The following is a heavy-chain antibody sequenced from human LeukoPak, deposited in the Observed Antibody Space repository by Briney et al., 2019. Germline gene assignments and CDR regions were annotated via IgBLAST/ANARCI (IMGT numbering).Heavy chain of an antibody. D-gene: IGHD3-16*01. CDR2: ISAYNGNT. CDR3: ARDGEPWLWGYNWFDP. Sequence: GASVKVSCKASGYTFTSYGISWVRQAPGQGLEWMGWISAYNGNTNYAQKLQGRVTMTTDTSTSTAYMELRSLRSDDTAVYYCARDGEPWLWGYNWFDPWGQGTLVTVSS. J-gene: IGHJ5*02. CDR1: GYTFTSYG. V-gene: IGHV1-18*01.